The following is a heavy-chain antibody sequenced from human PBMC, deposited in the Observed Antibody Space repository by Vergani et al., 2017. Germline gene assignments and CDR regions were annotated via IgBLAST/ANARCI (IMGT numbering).Heavy chain of an antibody. V-gene: IGHV1-69*04. CDR3: ARERMSIAARAVDKYFDL. CDR1: GGTFSSYA. D-gene: IGHD6-6*01. Sequence: QVQLVQSGAEVKKPGSSVKVSCKASGGTFSSYAISWVRQAPGQGLEWMGRIIPILGIANYAQKFQGRVTITADKSTSAAYMELSSLRSEDTAGYYCARERMSIAARAVDKYFDLWGRGTLVTVSS. J-gene: IGHJ2*01. CDR2: IIPILGIA.